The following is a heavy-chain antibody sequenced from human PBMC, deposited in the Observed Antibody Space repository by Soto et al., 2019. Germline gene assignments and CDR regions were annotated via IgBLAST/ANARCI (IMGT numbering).Heavy chain of an antibody. D-gene: IGHD2-2*01. CDR1: GFTFSNYN. CDR2: ISSSSSYI. CDR3: ARGGGYCSSTSCYDYGMDV. J-gene: IGHJ6*02. V-gene: IGHV3-21*01. Sequence: EVQLVESGGGLVKPGGSLRLSCAASGFTFSNYNMNWVRQAPGKGLEWVSFISSSSSYIYDADSVKGRFTISRDNAKNSRYLQRNSLRAEDTAVYYWARGGGYCSSTSCYDYGMDVWGQGTTVTVSS.